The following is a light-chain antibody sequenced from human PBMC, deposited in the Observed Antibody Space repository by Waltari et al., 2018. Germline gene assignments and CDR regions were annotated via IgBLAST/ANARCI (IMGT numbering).Light chain of an antibody. V-gene: IGKV6D-21*02. J-gene: IGKJ1*01. CDR3: HQIASLPRT. Sequence: EIVLTQSPEFQSVTPEEKVTITCRASQSIGSRLHWYQQKPNQTPKLLIKYASQSIAGVPSRFSGSGSGTDFTLTINSLEAEDAAVYYCHQIASLPRTFGPGTKVEIK. CDR2: YAS. CDR1: QSIGSR.